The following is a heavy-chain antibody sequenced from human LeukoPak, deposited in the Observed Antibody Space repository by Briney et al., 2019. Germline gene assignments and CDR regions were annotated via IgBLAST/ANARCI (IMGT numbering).Heavy chain of an antibody. V-gene: IGHV4-59*01. CDR3: AREGTEVAGTWRYFHH. Sequence: SETLSLTCTGSGGSISSYYWSWIRQPPGKGLEWIGYFYYSGSTNYNPSVKSRVTMSVDMSKNQFSLKLTSVTAADTAMYYCAREGTEVAGTWRYFHHWGQGTLVAVSS. J-gene: IGHJ1*01. CDR1: GGSISSYY. D-gene: IGHD6-19*01. CDR2: FYYSGST.